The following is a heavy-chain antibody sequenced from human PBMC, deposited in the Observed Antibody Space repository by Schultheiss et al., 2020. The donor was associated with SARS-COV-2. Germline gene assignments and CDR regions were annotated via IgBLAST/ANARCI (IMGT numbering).Heavy chain of an antibody. CDR1: GFTFSSYG. Sequence: GGSLRLSCAASGFTFSSYGMHWVRQAPGKGLEWVAVIWYDGSNKYYADSVKGRFTISRDNSKNTLYLQMNSLRAEDTAVYYCAKDTSYPITTLGYYYYYGMDVWGQGTTVTVSS. CDR3: AKDTSYPITTLGYYYYYGMDV. D-gene: IGHD1-1*01. V-gene: IGHV3-30*02. CDR2: IWYDGSNK. J-gene: IGHJ6*02.